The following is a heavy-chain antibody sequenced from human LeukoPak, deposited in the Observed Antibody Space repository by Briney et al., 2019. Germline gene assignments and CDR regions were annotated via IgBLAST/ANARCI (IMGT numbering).Heavy chain of an antibody. J-gene: IGHJ3*02. CDR1: GFTFSTNA. D-gene: IGHD3-22*01. Sequence: PGGSLRLSCAASGFTFSTNAMSWVRQAPGKGLEWVSAISGSGGSTYYADSVKGRFTISRDNSKNTLYLQMNSLRAEDTAVYYCAKDARITMIVVVLASDFDIWGQGTMVTVSS. CDR2: ISGSGGST. CDR3: AKDARITMIVVVLASDFDI. V-gene: IGHV3-23*01.